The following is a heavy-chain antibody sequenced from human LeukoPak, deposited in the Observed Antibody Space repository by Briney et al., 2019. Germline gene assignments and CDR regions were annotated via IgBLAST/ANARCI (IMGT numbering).Heavy chain of an antibody. CDR3: ARGGHIYYYDSSGYYHDY. V-gene: IGHV3-21*01. D-gene: IGHD3-22*01. J-gene: IGHJ4*02. CDR1: GFTFSSYA. CDR2: ISSSSSYI. Sequence: GGSLRLSCAASGFTFSSYAVSWVRQAPGKGLEWVSSISSSSSYIYYADSVKGRFTISRDNAKNSLYLQMNSLRAEDMAVYYCARGGHIYYYDSSGYYHDYWGQGTLVTVSS.